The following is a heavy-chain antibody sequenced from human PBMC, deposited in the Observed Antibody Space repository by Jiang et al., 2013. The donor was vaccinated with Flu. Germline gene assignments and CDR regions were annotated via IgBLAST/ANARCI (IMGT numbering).Heavy chain of an antibody. V-gene: IGHV4-34*01. CDR1: GGSFSGYY. Sequence: LLKPSETLSLTCAVYGGSFSGYYWSWIRQPPGKGLEWIGEINHSGSTNYNPSLKSRVTISVDTSKNQFSLKLSSVTAADTAVYYCARGPSIAAAGNIDYWGQGTLVTVSS. D-gene: IGHD6-13*01. CDR3: ARGPSIAAAGNIDY. J-gene: IGHJ4*02. CDR2: INHSGST.